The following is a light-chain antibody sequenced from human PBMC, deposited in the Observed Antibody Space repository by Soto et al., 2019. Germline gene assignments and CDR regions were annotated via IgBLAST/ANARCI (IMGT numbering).Light chain of an antibody. CDR2: WAS. CDR3: QQYYSTPMYT. V-gene: IGKV4-1*01. CDR1: QSVLYSSNNKNY. J-gene: IGKJ2*01. Sequence: DIVMTQSPDSLAVSLGERATINCKSSQSVLYSSNNKNYLAWYQLKPGQPPKLLIYWASTRESGVPDRFSGSGSVTDFTLTISSLQAEDVAVSYCQQYYSTPMYTFGQGTKLEIK.